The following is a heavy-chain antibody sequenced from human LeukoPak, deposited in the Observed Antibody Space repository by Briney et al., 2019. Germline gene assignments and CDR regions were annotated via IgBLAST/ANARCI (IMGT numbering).Heavy chain of an antibody. V-gene: IGHV1-69*13. CDR3: ASQWFPSPYYYYGMDV. Sequence: ASVKVSCKASGGTFSSYATSWVRQAPGQGLEWMGGIIPIFGTANYAQKFQGRVTITADESTSTAYMELSSLRSEDTAAYYCASQWFPSPYYYYGMDVWGQGTTVTVSS. CDR1: GGTFSSYA. D-gene: IGHD3-22*01. CDR2: IIPIFGTA. J-gene: IGHJ6*02.